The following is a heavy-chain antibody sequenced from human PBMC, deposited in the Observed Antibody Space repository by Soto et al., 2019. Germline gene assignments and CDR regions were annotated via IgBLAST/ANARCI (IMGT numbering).Heavy chain of an antibody. CDR3: ARARVYSSSPSYYYYGMDV. J-gene: IGHJ6*02. V-gene: IGHV1-2*04. Sequence: QVQLVQSGAEVKKPGASVKVSCKASGYTFTGYYMHWVRQAPGQGLEWMGWINPNSGGTNYAQKFQGWVTMTRDTSISTAYMELSRLRSDDTAVYYCARARVYSSSPSYYYYGMDVWGQGTTVTVSS. D-gene: IGHD6-6*01. CDR1: GYTFTGYY. CDR2: INPNSGGT.